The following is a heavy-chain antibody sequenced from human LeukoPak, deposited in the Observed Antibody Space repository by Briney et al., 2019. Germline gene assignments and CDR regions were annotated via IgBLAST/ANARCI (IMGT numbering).Heavy chain of an antibody. CDR3: ARTRGYSYYYYYYMDV. V-gene: IGHV4-34*01. CDR1: GGSFSGYY. D-gene: IGHD4-23*01. J-gene: IGHJ6*03. CDR2: INHSGST. Sequence: SXTLSLTCAVYGGSFSGYYWSWIRQPPGKGLEWIGEINHSGSTNYNPSLKSRVTISVDTSKNQFSLKLSSVTAADTAVYYCARTRGYSYYYYYYMDVWGKGTTVTVSS.